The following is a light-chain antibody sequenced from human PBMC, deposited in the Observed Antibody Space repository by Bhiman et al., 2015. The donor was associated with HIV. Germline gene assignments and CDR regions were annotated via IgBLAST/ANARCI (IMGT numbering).Light chain of an antibody. Sequence: QSVLTQPPSVSGAPGQRVTISCTGISSNIGAGYDVHWYQQLPGTAPKLLIYENNKRPSGIPDRFSGSKSDTSASLGITGLQTGDEAHYYCGAWDSSLSSYVFGAGTKVTV. CDR2: ENN. J-gene: IGLJ1*01. V-gene: IGLV1-51*02. CDR1: SSNIGAGYD. CDR3: GAWDSSLSSYV.